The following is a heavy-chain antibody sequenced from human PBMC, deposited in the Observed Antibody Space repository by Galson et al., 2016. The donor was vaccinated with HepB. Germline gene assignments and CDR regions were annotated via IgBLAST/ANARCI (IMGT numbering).Heavy chain of an antibody. CDR3: ARNDVLQVFHGMDV. CDR1: GVPVRTFY. J-gene: IGHJ6*02. V-gene: IGHV4-59*02. CDR2: ISYSGTA. D-gene: IGHD4-11*01. Sequence: ETLSLTCTVSGVPVRTFYWSWVRHPPGKGLEWLGYISYSGTADYNPSPKSRVTLSMDKSKNQVSLKWNSTTAADTAVYYCARNDVLQVFHGMDVWGPGTTVTVSS.